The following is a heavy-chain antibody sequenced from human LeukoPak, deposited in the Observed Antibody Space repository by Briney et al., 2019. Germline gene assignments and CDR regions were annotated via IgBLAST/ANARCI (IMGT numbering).Heavy chain of an antibody. J-gene: IGHJ4*02. CDR1: GFTFSSYW. D-gene: IGHD3-22*01. Sequence: GGSLRLSCAASGFTFSSYWMSWVRQAPGKGLEWVANIKQDGSEKYYVDSVKGRFTISRDNAKNSLYLQMNSLRAEDTAVYYCARVRAYYDSSGYYMYYFDYWGQGTLVTVSS. CDR3: ARVRAYYDSSGYYMYYFDY. CDR2: IKQDGSEK. V-gene: IGHV3-7*01.